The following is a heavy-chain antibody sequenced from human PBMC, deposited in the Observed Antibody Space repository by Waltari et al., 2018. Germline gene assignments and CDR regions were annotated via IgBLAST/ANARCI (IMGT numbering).Heavy chain of an antibody. CDR1: GGTFSSYT. Sequence: QVQLVQSGAEVKKPGSSVKVSCKASGGTFSSYTISWVRQAPGQGLEWMGRSSPILGIANYAQKFQGRVTITADKSTSTAYMELSSLRSEDTAVYYCARDGEVGATGGGWGQGTLVTVSS. CDR2: SSPILGIA. J-gene: IGHJ4*02. V-gene: IGHV1-69*08. D-gene: IGHD1-26*01. CDR3: ARDGEVGATGGG.